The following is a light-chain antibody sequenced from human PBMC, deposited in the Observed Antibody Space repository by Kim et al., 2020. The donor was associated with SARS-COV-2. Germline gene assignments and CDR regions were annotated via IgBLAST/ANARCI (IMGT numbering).Light chain of an antibody. CDR2: DAS. CDR1: QSSSRW. V-gene: IGKV1-5*01. J-gene: IGKJ1*01. CDR3: QQYNSVSKT. Sequence: ASGGDRGTSTCRASQSSSRWLAWYQQKPGKAPKLLIYDASSLENGVPSRFSGSGSGTEFTLTISSLQADDFATYYCQQYNSVSKTFDQGTKVDIK.